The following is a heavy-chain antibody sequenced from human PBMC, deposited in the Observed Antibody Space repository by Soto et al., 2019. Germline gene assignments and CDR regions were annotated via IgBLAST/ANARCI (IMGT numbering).Heavy chain of an antibody. CDR3: ARATCSSSTCYAVYFDS. Sequence: EVQLVESGGGLVQPGGSLRLSCVASGFTFSSYWMSWVRQAPGKGLEWVANIKQDGSKKYYVDSVKGRFTISRDNAKNSLYLEMNSLRAEDTAVDYCARATCSSSTCYAVYFDSWGQGTLVTVSS. V-gene: IGHV3-7*01. D-gene: IGHD2-2*01. J-gene: IGHJ4*02. CDR1: GFTFSSYW. CDR2: IKQDGSKK.